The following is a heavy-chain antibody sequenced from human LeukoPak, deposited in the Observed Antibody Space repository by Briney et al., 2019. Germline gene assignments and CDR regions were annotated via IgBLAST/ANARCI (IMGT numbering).Heavy chain of an antibody. Sequence: GGSLRLSCAASRFTFSNYVMHWVRQAPGKGLEWVAVISYDGSDKYYADSVKGRFTISRDNSKNTLYLQMNSLRAEDTAVHYCAKDPRRYSRTGGYFDYWGQGTLVTVSS. CDR3: AKDPRRYSRTGGYFDY. CDR1: RFTFSNYV. CDR2: ISYDGSDK. V-gene: IGHV3-30*18. D-gene: IGHD6-13*01. J-gene: IGHJ4*02.